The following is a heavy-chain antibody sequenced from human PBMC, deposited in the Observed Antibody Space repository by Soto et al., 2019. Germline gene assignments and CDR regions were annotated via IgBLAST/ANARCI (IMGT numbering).Heavy chain of an antibody. V-gene: IGHV1-3*01. CDR2: INAGNGNT. Sequence: ASVKVSCKASGYTLTNSAMHLVRQAPGQRPEWMGWINAGNGNTKFSQRFQGRVTITRDTSANIAYMELSSLTSEDTAVYYCARAFFYSTASCRDVLYISSQGTFVIGS. J-gene: IGHJ3*02. D-gene: IGHD2-2*01. CDR3: ARAFFYSTASCRDVLYI. CDR1: GYTLTNSA.